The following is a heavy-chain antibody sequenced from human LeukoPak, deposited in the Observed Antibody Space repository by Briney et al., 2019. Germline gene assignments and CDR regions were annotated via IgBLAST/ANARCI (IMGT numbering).Heavy chain of an antibody. D-gene: IGHD6-19*01. CDR1: GFTFSSYW. J-gene: IGHJ4*02. CDR3: AKDFVSSSGWYSDY. CDR2: IKPDGSLI. Sequence: GGSLRLSCAASGFTFSSYWMTWVRQGPGKGLEWVANIKPDGSLIYYVDSVKGRFTISRDNAKNSLYLQMNSLRAEDTAVYYCAKDFVSSSGWYSDYWGQGTLVTVSS. V-gene: IGHV3-7*03.